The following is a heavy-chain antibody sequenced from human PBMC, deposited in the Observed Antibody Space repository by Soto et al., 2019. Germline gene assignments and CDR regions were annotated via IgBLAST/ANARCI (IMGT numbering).Heavy chain of an antibody. V-gene: IGHV4-34*01. CDR1: GGSFSGYY. CDR2: INHSGST. Sequence: SETLSLTCAVYGGSFSGYYWSWIRQPPGKGLEWIGEINHSGSTNYNPSLKSRVTISVDNAKNSLYLQMNSLRVEDTGVYYCVRPHPTDGSYFQYWGHGTLVTVS. CDR3: VRPHPTDGSYFQY. J-gene: IGHJ4*01. D-gene: IGHD3-10*01.